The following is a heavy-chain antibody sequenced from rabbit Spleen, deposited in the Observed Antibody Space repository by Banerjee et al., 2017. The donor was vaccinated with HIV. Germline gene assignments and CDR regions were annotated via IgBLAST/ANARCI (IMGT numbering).Heavy chain of an antibody. D-gene: IGHD4-2*01. J-gene: IGHJ4*01. CDR2: IYPGFGIR. CDR1: EFDFSVYG. Sequence: QTQLVESGGGLVQPGGSLKLSCKASEFDFSVYGMSWVRQAPGKGLEWIAYIYPGFGIRNYAIWVNGRFTISADNAQSTVDLQMNSLTAADTATYFCARKDVGSSIYWGRINLWGQGTLVTVS. V-gene: IGHV1S47*01. CDR3: ARKDVGSSIYWGRINL.